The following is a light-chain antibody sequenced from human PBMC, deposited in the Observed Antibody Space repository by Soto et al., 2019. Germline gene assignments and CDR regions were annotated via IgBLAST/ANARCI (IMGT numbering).Light chain of an antibody. J-gene: IGKJ1*01. Sequence: EIVMPRSPATLSVSPGERATLSCRASQNIASHLAWYQQRPGQAPRLLIYGASRRATGIPDRFTGSGSGTDFTLTISRLEPEDFAVYYCQQYVSSPWAFGQGTKVDIK. CDR3: QQYVSSPWA. V-gene: IGKV3-20*01. CDR2: GAS. CDR1: QNIASH.